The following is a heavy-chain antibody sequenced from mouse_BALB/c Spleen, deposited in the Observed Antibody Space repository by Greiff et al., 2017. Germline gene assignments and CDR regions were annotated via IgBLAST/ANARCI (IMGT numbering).Heavy chain of an antibody. V-gene: IGHV5-6-5*01. D-gene: IGHD2-1*01. CDR1: GFTFSSYA. J-gene: IGHJ2*01. CDR3: ARTLIYYGNYRLDY. Sequence: DVMLVESGGGLVKPGGSLKLSCAASGFTFSSYAMSWVRQTPEKRLEWVASISSGGSTYYPDSVKGRFTISRDNARNILYLQMSSLRSEDTAMYYCARTLIYYGNYRLDYWGQGTTLTVSS. CDR2: ISSGGST.